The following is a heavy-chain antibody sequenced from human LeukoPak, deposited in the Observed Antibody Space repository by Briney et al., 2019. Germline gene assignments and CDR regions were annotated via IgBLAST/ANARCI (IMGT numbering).Heavy chain of an antibody. J-gene: IGHJ6*02. Sequence: ASVKVSCKASGGTFSSYAIGWVRQAPGQGLEWMGGIIPIFGTANYAQKFQGRVTITADESTSTAYMELSSLRSEDTAVYYCACTEVRFGVVIIPYGMDVWGQGTTVTVSS. CDR1: GGTFSSYA. CDR3: ACTEVRFGVVIIPYGMDV. D-gene: IGHD3-3*01. V-gene: IGHV1-69*13. CDR2: IIPIFGTA.